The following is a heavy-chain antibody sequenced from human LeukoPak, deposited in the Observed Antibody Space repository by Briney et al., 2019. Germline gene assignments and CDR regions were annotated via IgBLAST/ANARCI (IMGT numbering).Heavy chain of an antibody. V-gene: IGHV4-39*02. CDR1: GGSISSSSYY. CDR2: IYYSGST. J-gene: IGHJ3*02. Sequence: SETLSLTCTVSGGSISSSSYYWGWIRQPPGKGLEWIGSIYYSGSTYYNPSLKSRVTISVDTSKNQFSLKLSSVTAADTAVYYCARDRRAFDIWGQGTMVTVSS. CDR3: ARDRRAFDI.